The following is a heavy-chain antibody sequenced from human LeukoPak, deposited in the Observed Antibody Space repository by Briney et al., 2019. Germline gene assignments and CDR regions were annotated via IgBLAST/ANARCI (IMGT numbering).Heavy chain of an antibody. CDR3: ARGPSIHLWSDPYYYYGMDV. Sequence: SETLSLTCTVSGGSISSRDYYWTWIRQSPGKGLEWLGYIYYSGSTYYNPSLKSRVTISVDTSKNQFSLKLSSVTAADTAVYYCARGPSIHLWSDPYYYYGMDVWGQGTTVTVSS. CDR1: GGSISSRDYY. V-gene: IGHV4-30-4*08. CDR2: IYYSGST. J-gene: IGHJ6*02. D-gene: IGHD5-18*01.